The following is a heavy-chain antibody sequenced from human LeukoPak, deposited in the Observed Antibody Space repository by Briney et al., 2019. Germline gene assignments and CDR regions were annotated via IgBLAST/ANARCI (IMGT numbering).Heavy chain of an antibody. D-gene: IGHD3-10*01. V-gene: IGHV3-74*01. CDR2: INSDGSST. CDR1: GFTFSSYW. J-gene: IGHJ3*02. Sequence: GGYLRLSCAASGFTFSSYWMHWLRQAPGKGLVWVSRINSDGSSTSYADSVKGRFTISRDNAKNTLYLQMNSLRAEDSAVYYCAKGFYAFGSWGQGTMVTVSS. CDR3: AKGFYAFGS.